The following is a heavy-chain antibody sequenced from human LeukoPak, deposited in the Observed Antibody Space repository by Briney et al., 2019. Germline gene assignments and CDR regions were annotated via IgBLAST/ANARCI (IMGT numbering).Heavy chain of an antibody. V-gene: IGHV1-18*01. Sequence: ASVKVSCKASGYTFTSYGISWVRQAPGQGLEWMGWISAYNGYTNYAQKLQGSVTMTTDTSTSTAYMELRSLRSDDTAVYYCARDGGSYLYYYYYYGMDVWGQGTTVTVSS. CDR1: GYTFTSYG. D-gene: IGHD1-26*01. J-gene: IGHJ6*02. CDR2: ISAYNGYT. CDR3: ARDGGSYLYYYYYYGMDV.